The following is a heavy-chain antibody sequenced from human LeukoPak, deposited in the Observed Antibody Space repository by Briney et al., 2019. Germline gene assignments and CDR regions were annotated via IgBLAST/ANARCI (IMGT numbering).Heavy chain of an antibody. D-gene: IGHD6-13*01. CDR2: ISSSSYI. J-gene: IGHJ4*02. CDR1: GFTFSSYS. Sequence: GGSLRLSCAASGFTFSSYSMSWVRQAPGKGLEWVSSISSSSYIYYADSVKGRFTISRHNAKNSLYLQMDSLRAEDTAVYYCARVSSSWHYFDYWGQGTLVTVSS. CDR3: ARVSSSWHYFDY. V-gene: IGHV3-21*01.